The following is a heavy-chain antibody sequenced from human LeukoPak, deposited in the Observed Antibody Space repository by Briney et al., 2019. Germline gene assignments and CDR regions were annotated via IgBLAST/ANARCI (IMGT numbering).Heavy chain of an antibody. Sequence: GGSLRLSCAASGFTVSSNYMSWVRQAPGKGLEWVSVIYSGGSTYYADSEKGRFTISRDNSKNTLYLQMNSLRAEDTAVYYCAYGDYYDSSGYYSSYWGQGTLVTVSS. CDR3: AYGDYYDSSGYYSSY. V-gene: IGHV3-53*01. CDR2: IYSGGST. J-gene: IGHJ4*02. CDR1: GFTVSSNY. D-gene: IGHD3-22*01.